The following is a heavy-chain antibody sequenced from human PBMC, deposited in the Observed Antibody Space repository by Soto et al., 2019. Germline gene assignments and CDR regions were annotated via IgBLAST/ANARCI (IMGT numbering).Heavy chain of an antibody. D-gene: IGHD6-13*01. Sequence: KPGGSLRLSCAASGFTFTSYTMNWVRQAPGKGLEWVSSISSSDYIYYADSMKGRVTISRDNAKNSLFLDMNSLTGEDTAVYYCARARVYATGPLDFWGQGTLVTVSS. CDR1: GFTFTSYT. CDR2: ISSSDYI. CDR3: ARARVYATGPLDF. V-gene: IGHV3-21*06. J-gene: IGHJ4*02.